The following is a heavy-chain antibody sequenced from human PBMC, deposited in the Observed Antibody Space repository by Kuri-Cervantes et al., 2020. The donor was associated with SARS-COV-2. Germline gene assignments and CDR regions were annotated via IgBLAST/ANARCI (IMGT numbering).Heavy chain of an antibody. J-gene: IGHJ4*02. CDR1: GYTFTSYG. CDR3: ARGPFSSGWFDY. D-gene: IGHD6-19*01. CDR2: ISAYNGNT. Sequence: ASLKVSCKASGYTFTSYGISWVRQAPGQGLEWMGWISAYNGNTNYAQKLQGRVTMTKGTSTSTAYMVLRSLITDDTAVYYCARGPFSSGWFDYWGQGTLVTVSS. V-gene: IGHV1-18*01.